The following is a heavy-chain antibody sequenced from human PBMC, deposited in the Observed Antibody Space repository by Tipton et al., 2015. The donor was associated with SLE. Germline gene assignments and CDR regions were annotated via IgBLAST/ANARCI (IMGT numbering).Heavy chain of an antibody. Sequence: SLRLSCAASGFTFSSYAMSWVRQAPGKGLEWVSVIYSGGSTYYADSVKGRFIISRDNSKNTLYLQLNSLRADDTAVYYCAKDHQKLLRVDYFDHWGQGTLVTVSS. CDR1: GFTFSSYA. J-gene: IGHJ4*02. CDR3: AKDHQKLLRVDYFDH. CDR2: IYSGGST. D-gene: IGHD1-26*01. V-gene: IGHV3-23*03.